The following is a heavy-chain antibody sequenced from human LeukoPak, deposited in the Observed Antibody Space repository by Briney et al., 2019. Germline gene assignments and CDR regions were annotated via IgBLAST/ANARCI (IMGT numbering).Heavy chain of an antibody. CDR1: GFTFGSYS. CDR2: IRSSDTTI. V-gene: IGHV3-48*02. Sequence: GGSLILSCVVSGFTFGSYSMNWVRQAPGKGLEWVSYIRSSDTTIYYADSVKGRFTISTDSAKNSLYLQMNSLRDEDTAVYYCARDHNWAFDIWGQGTILTVSS. CDR3: ARDHNWAFDI. J-gene: IGHJ3*02.